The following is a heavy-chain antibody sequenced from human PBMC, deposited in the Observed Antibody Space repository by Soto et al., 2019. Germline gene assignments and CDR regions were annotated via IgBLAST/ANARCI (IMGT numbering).Heavy chain of an antibody. J-gene: IGHJ4*02. D-gene: IGHD2-15*01. CDR2: VGGSGDST. V-gene: IGHV3-23*01. CDR3: AKSPLGYCSGGSCYPPHYFDY. Sequence: EVQLLDSGGGLVQPGGSLRLSGAASGFTFSNYPMSWVRQPPGKGLEWVSGVGGSGDSTDYADSVKGRFTISRDISKDTLYLQMNSLRAEDTAVYYCAKSPLGYCSGGSCYPPHYFDYWGQGTLVTVSS. CDR1: GFTFSNYP.